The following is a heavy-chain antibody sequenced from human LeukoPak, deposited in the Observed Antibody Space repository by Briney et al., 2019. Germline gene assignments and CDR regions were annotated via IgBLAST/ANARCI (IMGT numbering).Heavy chain of an antibody. CDR2: MNPNTGNT. J-gene: IGHJ6*03. CDR3: ARVPTLGIYYYYHYMDV. V-gene: IGHV1-8*03. D-gene: IGHD7-27*01. Sequence: ASVKVSCKASGYTFTGYFIHWVRRAPGQGLEWMGWMNPNTGNTGYAQKFQGRITFTRDISINTAYMELSSLRSDDTAVYYCARVPTLGIYYYYHYMDVWGKGTTVTVSS. CDR1: GYTFTGYF.